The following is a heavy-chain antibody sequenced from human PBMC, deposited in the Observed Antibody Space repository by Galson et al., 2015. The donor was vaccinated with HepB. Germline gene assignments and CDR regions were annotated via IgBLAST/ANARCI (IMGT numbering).Heavy chain of an antibody. J-gene: IGHJ4*02. CDR2: ISVSGTYT. Sequence: SLRLSCAASGFTFSSYAMSWVRRAPGKGLERVSAISVSGTYTYYADSVKGRFTISRDDSKNTLYLQMNSLRTEDTAIYYCAKRALGTATTSYYFGYWGQGTLVTVSS. CDR3: AKRALGTATTSYYFGY. CDR1: GFTFSSYA. D-gene: IGHD7-27*01. V-gene: IGHV3-23*01.